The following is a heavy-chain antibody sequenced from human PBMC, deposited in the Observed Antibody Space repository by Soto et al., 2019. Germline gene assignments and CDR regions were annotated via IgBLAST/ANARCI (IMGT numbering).Heavy chain of an antibody. D-gene: IGHD3-22*01. Sequence: GWIRQPPGKGLEWIGNVYYGGSTYYNPSLKSRVTISVETSKSQFSLKLSSVTAADTAVYYCAGGDYYHSSGYYFYYYTMDVWGQGTTVTVSS. J-gene: IGHJ6*02. CDR3: AGGDYYHSSGYYFYYYTMDV. CDR2: VYYGGST. V-gene: IGHV4-39*01.